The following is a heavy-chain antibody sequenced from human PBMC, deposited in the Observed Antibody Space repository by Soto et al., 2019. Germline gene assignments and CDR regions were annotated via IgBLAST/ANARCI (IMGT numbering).Heavy chain of an antibody. J-gene: IGHJ2*01. CDR2: IYRSGST. Sequence: QLQLQESGSGLVKPSQTLSLTCAVSGGSISSGGYSWSWIRQPPGKGLEWIGYIYRSGSTYYNPSLKSRVTISVDRSKNQFSLKLSSVTAADTAVYYCARYQHYYDSSGYYYSGWYFDLWGRGTLVTVSS. CDR3: ARYQHYYDSSGYYYSGWYFDL. D-gene: IGHD3-22*01. CDR1: GGSISSGGYS. V-gene: IGHV4-30-2*01.